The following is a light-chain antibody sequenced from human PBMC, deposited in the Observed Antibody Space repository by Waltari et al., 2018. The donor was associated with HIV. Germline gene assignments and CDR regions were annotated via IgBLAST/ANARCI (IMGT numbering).Light chain of an antibody. Sequence: QSALTQPPSASGSRGQSVTISCTGTSSYVGAYNYVSWYQQYPGMAPKLIIYEVNKRPSGVPDRFSGSKSGNTASLTVSGLQTEDEADFYCSSYAGSAVVFGGGTKLTVL. CDR1: SSYVGAYNY. J-gene: IGLJ2*01. V-gene: IGLV2-8*01. CDR2: EVN. CDR3: SSYAGSAVV.